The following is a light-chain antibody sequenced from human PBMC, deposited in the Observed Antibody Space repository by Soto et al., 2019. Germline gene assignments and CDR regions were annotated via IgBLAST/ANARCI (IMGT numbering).Light chain of an antibody. Sequence: VSGSPGQSVTISCTGTSSDVGGYNHVSWYQQNPGEAPKVMIFDVSKRPSGVPDRFSGSKSDNTASLTISGLQAEDGADYYCCSYAGSSAYVFGAGTKVTV. CDR2: DVS. J-gene: IGLJ1*01. CDR3: CSYAGSSAYV. CDR1: SSDVGGYNH. V-gene: IGLV2-11*01.